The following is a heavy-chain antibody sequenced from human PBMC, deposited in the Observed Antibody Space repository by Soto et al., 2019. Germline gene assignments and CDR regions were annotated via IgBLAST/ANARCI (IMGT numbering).Heavy chain of an antibody. D-gene: IGHD1-1*01. J-gene: IGHJ4*02. CDR3: ARERGNWNSEVYFDY. CDR2: SNSEGSGT. V-gene: IGHV3-74*01. CDR1: VLPFSRHW. Sequence: GGPVRLPCTDSVLPFSRHWWQWVRHASGAGTVWFSRSNSEGSGTSYADSVKGRFTISRDNAKNTLYLQMNSLRAEDTAVYYCARERGNWNSEVYFDYWGQGSQVTVSS.